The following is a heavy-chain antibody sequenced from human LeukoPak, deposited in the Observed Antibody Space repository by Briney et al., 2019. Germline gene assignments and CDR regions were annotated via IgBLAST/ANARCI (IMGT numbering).Heavy chain of an antibody. CDR3: ARAWLRWPHDAFDI. CDR1: GFVFSDHH. V-gene: IGHV3-11*05. CDR2: ISSGSRTST. D-gene: IGHD2-21*01. J-gene: IGHJ3*02. Sequence: PGGSLSLSCAASGFVFSDHHMSWVRQAPGKGLEWVSYISSGSRTSTKYGGSVEGRFTISRDNTKNSLSLQMNSLRAEDTAVYYCARAWLRWPHDAFDIWGQGTMGTVSS.